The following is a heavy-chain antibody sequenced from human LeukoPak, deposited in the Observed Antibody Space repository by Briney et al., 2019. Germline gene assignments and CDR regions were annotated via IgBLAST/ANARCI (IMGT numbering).Heavy chain of an antibody. V-gene: IGHV4-34*01. D-gene: IGHD3-3*01. J-gene: IGHJ5*02. CDR1: GGCFSGYY. CDR3: TRGAYYDFWSGESNWFDP. CDR2: INHSGST. Sequence: SETLSLTCAVYGGCFSGYYWSWIRQPPGKGLEWIGEINHSGSTNYNPSLKSRVTISVDTSKNQFSLKLSSVTAADTAVYYCTRGAYYDFWSGESNWFDPWGQGTLVTVSS.